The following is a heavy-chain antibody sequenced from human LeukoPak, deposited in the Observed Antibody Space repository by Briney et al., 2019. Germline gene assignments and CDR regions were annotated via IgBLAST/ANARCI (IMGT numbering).Heavy chain of an antibody. J-gene: IGHJ4*02. D-gene: IGHD4-23*01. CDR3: ARVFNTVGFDY. Sequence: GGSLRLSCAASGFTFSTYWMTWVRQAPGKGREWVASIKPDGSEKYSVDSVKGRFTISRDNARNSLDLQMNSLRAEDTAVYYCARVFNTVGFDYWGQGTLVTVSS. CDR1: GFTFSTYW. CDR2: IKPDGSEK. V-gene: IGHV3-7*01.